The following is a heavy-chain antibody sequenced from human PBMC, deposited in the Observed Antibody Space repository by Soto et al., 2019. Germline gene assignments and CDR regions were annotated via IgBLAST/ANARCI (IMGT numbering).Heavy chain of an antibody. CDR2: INPNSGGT. Sequence: ASVKVSCKASGYTFTGYYMHWVRQAPGQGLEWMGWINPNSGGTNYAQKFQGRVTMTRDTSISTAYMELSRLRSDDTAVYYCARALRYYDSSGPRVWGQGTLVTVSS. V-gene: IGHV1-2*02. CDR3: ARALRYYDSSGPRV. J-gene: IGHJ4*02. D-gene: IGHD3-22*01. CDR1: GYTFTGYY.